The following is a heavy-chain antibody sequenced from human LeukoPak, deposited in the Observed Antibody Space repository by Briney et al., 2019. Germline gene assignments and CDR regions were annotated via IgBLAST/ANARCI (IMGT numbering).Heavy chain of an antibody. V-gene: IGHV1-2*02. J-gene: IGHJ6*03. D-gene: IGHD3-3*01. CDR2: INPNSGGT. Sequence: KPGASVKVSCKASGYTFTGYYMHWVRQAPGQGLEWMGWINPNSGGTNYAQKFQGRVTMTRDTSISTAYMELSRLRSDDTAVYYCARGLPDITIFGVVIQDRYYYYYMDVWGKGTTVTVSS. CDR3: ARGLPDITIFGVVIQDRYYYYYMDV. CDR1: GYTFTGYY.